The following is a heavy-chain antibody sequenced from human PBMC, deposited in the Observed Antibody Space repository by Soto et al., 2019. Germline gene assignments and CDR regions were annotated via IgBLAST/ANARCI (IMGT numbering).Heavy chain of an antibody. D-gene: IGHD3-9*01. CDR3: ARTFDTITYYFDS. CDR1: EFSFSSYA. V-gene: IGHV3-30-3*01. J-gene: IGHJ4*02. Sequence: PXGSLRLSCAASEFSFSSYAMHWIRQAPGKGLEWVAVISFDGNIIHYADSVKGRFIISRDNSKNTLYLQMHSLSGEDTAVYYCARTFDTITYYFDSWGQGTLVTVSS. CDR2: ISFDGNII.